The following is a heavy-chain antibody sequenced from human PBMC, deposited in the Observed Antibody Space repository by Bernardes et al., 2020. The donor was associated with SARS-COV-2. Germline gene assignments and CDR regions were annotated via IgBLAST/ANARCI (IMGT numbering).Heavy chain of an antibody. CDR3: ARSAGMDV. Sequence: GGSLRLSCAGSVFDSSDYWMAWVRQAPGKGLEWVANIKRDGSETYYVDSVKGRFTISRDNAKNLVFLQMNSLRAEDTAIFYCARSAGMDVWGQGTMVTVSS. CDR1: VFDSSDYW. V-gene: IGHV3-7*03. CDR2: IKRDGSET. J-gene: IGHJ6*02.